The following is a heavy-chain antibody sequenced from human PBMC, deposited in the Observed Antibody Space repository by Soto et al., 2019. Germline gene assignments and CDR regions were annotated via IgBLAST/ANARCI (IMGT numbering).Heavy chain of an antibody. CDR1: GGSVFSSSSL. D-gene: IGHD1-1*01. CDR3: ARLGRLTAFRGPWYKLDQ. V-gene: IGHV4-39*02. J-gene: IGHJ4*02. CDR2: IFYTGTT. Sequence: SETLSLTCTVAGGSVFSSSSLWVWIRQSPGKGLEWLGQIFYTGTTYYNPSLGSGITMSVDSSKSLFSLRLSSVTAADTALYYCARLGRLTAFRGPWYKLDQWGRGIRVTVSS.